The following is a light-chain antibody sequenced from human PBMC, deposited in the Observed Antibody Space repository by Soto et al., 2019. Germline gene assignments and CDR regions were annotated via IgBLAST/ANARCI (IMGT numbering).Light chain of an antibody. CDR3: QTWGTGILV. V-gene: IGLV4-69*01. CDR1: SGYPNYA. CDR2: INTDGSH. J-gene: IGLJ3*02. Sequence: QPVLTQSPSASASLGASVKLTCTLSSGYPNYAIAWHQQQPERGPRYLMRINTDGSHTKGDGIPDRFSGSSSGAERYLTISSLQSEDEADYYCQTWGTGILVFGGGTQLTVL.